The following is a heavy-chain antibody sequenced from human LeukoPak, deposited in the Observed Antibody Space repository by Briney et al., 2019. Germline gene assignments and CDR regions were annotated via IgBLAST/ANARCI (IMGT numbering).Heavy chain of an antibody. Sequence: PSETLSLTCTVSGGSISSGDYYWSWIRQPPGKGLEWIGYIYYSGSTYYNPSLKSRVTISVDTSKNQFSLKLSSVTAADTAVYYCAREGYGEYSGYFDYWGQGTLVTVSS. V-gene: IGHV4-30-4*01. J-gene: IGHJ4*02. CDR1: GGSISSGDYY. CDR3: AREGYGEYSGYFDY. CDR2: IYYSGST. D-gene: IGHD4-17*01.